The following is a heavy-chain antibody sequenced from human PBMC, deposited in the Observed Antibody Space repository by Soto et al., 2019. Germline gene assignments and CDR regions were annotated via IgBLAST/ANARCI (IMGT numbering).Heavy chain of an antibody. CDR1: GGTFSSYT. Sequence: ASVKVSCKASGGTFSSYTISWVRQAPGQGLEWIGRIIPILGIANYAQKFQGRVTITADKSTSTAYMELSSLRSEDTAVYYCARGRGYSGYDSVNPDFDYWGQGSLVTVSS. D-gene: IGHD5-12*01. CDR2: IIPILGIA. CDR3: ARGRGYSGYDSVNPDFDY. J-gene: IGHJ4*02. V-gene: IGHV1-69*02.